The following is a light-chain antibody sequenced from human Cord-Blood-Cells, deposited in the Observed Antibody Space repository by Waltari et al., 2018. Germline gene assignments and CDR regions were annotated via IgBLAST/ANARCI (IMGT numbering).Light chain of an antibody. CDR2: YDS. CDR1: NIGSKS. J-gene: IGLJ3*02. Sequence: SYVLTQPPSVSVAPGKTARITCGGNNIGSKSVHWYQQKPGQAPVLVIYYDSDRPSGIPERVSGSNSGNTATLTISRVEAGDEADYYCQVWDSSSDHWVFGGGTKLPVL. V-gene: IGLV3-21*04. CDR3: QVWDSSSDHWV.